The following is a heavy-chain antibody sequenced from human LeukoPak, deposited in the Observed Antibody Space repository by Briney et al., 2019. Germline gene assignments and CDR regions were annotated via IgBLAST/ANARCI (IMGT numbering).Heavy chain of an antibody. CDR1: GFTVRSKY. J-gene: IGHJ4*02. D-gene: IGHD3-9*01. CDR3: ATELRYVGGYFDH. Sequence: PGGSLRLSCAASGFTVRSKYMSWVRQAPGKGPEWVSVILTGDNTYYSDSVRGRFTISRDHSRNTLYLQMNNLRAEDTAVYYCATELRYVGGYFDHWGQGTLVTVSS. CDR2: ILTGDNT. V-gene: IGHV3-53*01.